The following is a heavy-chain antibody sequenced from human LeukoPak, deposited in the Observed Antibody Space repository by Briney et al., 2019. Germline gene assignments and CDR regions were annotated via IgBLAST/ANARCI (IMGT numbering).Heavy chain of an antibody. CDR3: ARIGVGKAFVY. CDR2: IYYSGST. J-gene: IGHJ4*02. D-gene: IGHD2-15*01. Sequence: PSETLSLTCTVSGGSISSYYWSWIRQPPGKGLESIGYIYYSGSTNSNPSLKSRVTISVDTSKNQFSLKLSSVTAADTAVYYCARIGVGKAFVYWGQGTLVTVSS. CDR1: GGSISSYY. V-gene: IGHV4-59*01.